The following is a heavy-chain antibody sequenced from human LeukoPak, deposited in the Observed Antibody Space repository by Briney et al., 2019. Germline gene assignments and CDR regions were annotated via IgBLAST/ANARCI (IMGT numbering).Heavy chain of an antibody. V-gene: IGHV3-23*01. CDR1: GFNFANHA. Sequence: QPGGSLRLSCAASGFNFANHAMSWVRQTAGKGLEWVSAISGGGDITYYADSVKGRFTISRDNSKDTLFLQMHSLRPGDTAVYYCVREDTPATANYWGQGTLVTISS. CDR2: ISGGGDIT. CDR3: VREDTPATANY. J-gene: IGHJ4*02. D-gene: IGHD2-21*02.